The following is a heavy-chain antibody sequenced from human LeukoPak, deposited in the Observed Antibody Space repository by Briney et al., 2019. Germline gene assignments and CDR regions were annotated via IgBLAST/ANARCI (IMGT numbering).Heavy chain of an antibody. D-gene: IGHD1-26*01. CDR2: ISSSSSSI. J-gene: IGHJ5*02. CDR1: GFTFSNYN. CDR3: AGAPLGSTRP. Sequence: GGSLRLSCAASGFTFSNYNMNWVRQAPGKGLEWVSSISSSSSSINYADSLKGRFTISRDNAKNSVYLQMNSLRAEDTAVYYCAGAPLGSTRPWGQGTLVTVSS. V-gene: IGHV3-21*01.